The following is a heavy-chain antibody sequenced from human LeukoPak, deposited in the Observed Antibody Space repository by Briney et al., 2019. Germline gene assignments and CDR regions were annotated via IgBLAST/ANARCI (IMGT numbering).Heavy chain of an antibody. Sequence: GASVKVSCKASGGTFSSYAISWVRQAPGQGLEWMGRIIPILGIANYAQKFQGRVTITADKSTSTAYMELSSLRSEDTAVYYCARGGIQLWKSDYWGQGTLVTVSS. D-gene: IGHD5-18*01. V-gene: IGHV1-69*04. CDR2: IIPILGIA. CDR1: GGTFSSYA. J-gene: IGHJ4*02. CDR3: ARGGIQLWKSDY.